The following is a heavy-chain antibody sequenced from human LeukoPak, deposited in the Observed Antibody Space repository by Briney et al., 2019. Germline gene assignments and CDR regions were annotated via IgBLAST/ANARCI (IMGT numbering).Heavy chain of an antibody. CDR2: INPNSGGT. CDR3: ARSVEIAKIANY. D-gene: IGHD5-24*01. Sequence: ASGTLSCTSSGSAFTGCYMHRVRHAPGQGLEWMGWINPNSGGTNYAQKVHGRVTTTRDTSISTAHMELSRLRSDDTAVYYCARSVEIAKIANYWGQGTLVTVSS. CDR1: GSAFTGCY. J-gene: IGHJ4*02. V-gene: IGHV1-2*02.